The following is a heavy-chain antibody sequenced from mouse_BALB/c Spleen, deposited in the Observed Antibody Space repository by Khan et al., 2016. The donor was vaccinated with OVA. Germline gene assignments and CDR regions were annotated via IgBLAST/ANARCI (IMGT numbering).Heavy chain of an antibody. D-gene: IGHD2-13*01. V-gene: IGHV1-37*01. Sequence: VQLKQSGPELVKPGASMKMSCKASGYSFTGYTMNWVKQSHVKNLEWIGLINPYNGGTAYNQKFRGKATLTVDKSSSTAYMELLSLTSEDSAVYYCVRAASYGDYVEAWFAYWGQGTLVTVSA. CDR1: GYSFTGYT. CDR2: INPYNGGT. J-gene: IGHJ3*01. CDR3: VRAASYGDYVEAWFAY.